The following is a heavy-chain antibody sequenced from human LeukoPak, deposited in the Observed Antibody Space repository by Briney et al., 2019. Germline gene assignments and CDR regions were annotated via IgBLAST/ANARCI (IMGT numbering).Heavy chain of an antibody. Sequence: EGSLRLSCAASGFTFTTYAMSWVRQAPGKGLEWVSTVANSGVDTYYADSVRGRFTISRDNSRNTIYLQINSLRAEDTAVYYCAKSHSVAQRGYFDYWGQGTLVTVSA. CDR2: VANSGVDT. J-gene: IGHJ4*02. CDR1: GFTFTTYA. V-gene: IGHV3-23*01. D-gene: IGHD4-23*01. CDR3: AKSHSVAQRGYFDY.